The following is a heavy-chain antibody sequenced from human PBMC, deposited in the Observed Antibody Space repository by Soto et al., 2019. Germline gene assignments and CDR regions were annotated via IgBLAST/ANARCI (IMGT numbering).Heavy chain of an antibody. D-gene: IGHD3-10*01. CDR2: IYYSGST. Sequence: SETLSLTCTVSGGSISYGGYYWSWIRQHPGKGLEWIGYIYYSGSTYYNPSLKSRVTISVDTSKSQFSLKLSSVTAADTAVYYCARAPFDLPYYYYIDVWGKGTTVTV. CDR1: GGSISYGGYY. CDR3: ARAPFDLPYYYYIDV. V-gene: IGHV4-31*03. J-gene: IGHJ6*03.